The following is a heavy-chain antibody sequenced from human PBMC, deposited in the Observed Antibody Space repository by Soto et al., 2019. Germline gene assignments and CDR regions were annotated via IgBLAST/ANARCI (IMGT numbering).Heavy chain of an antibody. J-gene: IGHJ5*02. CDR1: GFSLTTSGVG. V-gene: IGHV2-5*02. D-gene: IGHD6-13*01. CDR2: IFGDAEK. Sequence: QITLNESGHALVKPTQTLTLTCTFSGFSLTTSGVGVHWLRQPPGKALEWLAVIFGDAEKRHNPALETRLTITKDASQNQVVPARTNMDPLGTATYYCAHMPSYITTWYIRDALFDPWGQGTLVTVSS. CDR3: AHMPSYITTWYIRDALFDP.